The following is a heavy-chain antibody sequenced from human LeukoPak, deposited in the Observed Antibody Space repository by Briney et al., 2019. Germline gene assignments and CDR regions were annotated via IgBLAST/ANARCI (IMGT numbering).Heavy chain of an antibody. J-gene: IGHJ1*01. V-gene: IGHV4-38-2*01. D-gene: IGHD2-2*02. CDR3: AVGYCSSTSCYREYFQH. CDR1: GYSIGSGYY. Sequence: SETLSLTCAVSGYSIGSGYYWGWIRQPPGKGLEWIGTIYHSGSTYYNPSLKSRVTISVDTSKNQFSLKLRSVTAADTAVYYCAVGYCSSTSCYREYFQHWGQGTLVTVSS. CDR2: IYHSGST.